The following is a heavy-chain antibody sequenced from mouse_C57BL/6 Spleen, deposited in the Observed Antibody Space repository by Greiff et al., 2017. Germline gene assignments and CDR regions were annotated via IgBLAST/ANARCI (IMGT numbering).Heavy chain of an antibody. D-gene: IGHD3-2*02. V-gene: IGHV1-82*01. Sequence: QVQLQQSGPELVKPGASVKISCKASGYAFSSSWMNWVKQRPGKGLEWIGRIYPGDGDTNYNGKFKGKATLTADKSSSTAYMQLSSLTSEDSAVYFCAREGTAQALFAYWGQGTLVTVSA. J-gene: IGHJ3*01. CDR1: GYAFSSSW. CDR3: AREGTAQALFAY. CDR2: IYPGDGDT.